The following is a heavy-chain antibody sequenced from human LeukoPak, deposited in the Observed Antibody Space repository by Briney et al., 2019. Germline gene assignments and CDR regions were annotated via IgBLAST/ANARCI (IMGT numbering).Heavy chain of an antibody. J-gene: IGHJ1*01. Sequence: GGSLRLSCAASGFTFSSYEMNWVRQAPGKGLEWVSYISSSGSTIYYADSVKGRFSISRDNANNSLYLQMNSLRAEDTAVYYCVRDSGSSYGYYFLHWGQGTLVTVSS. CDR1: GFTFSSYE. D-gene: IGHD1-26*01. V-gene: IGHV3-48*03. CDR2: ISSSGSTI. CDR3: VRDSGSSYGYYFLH.